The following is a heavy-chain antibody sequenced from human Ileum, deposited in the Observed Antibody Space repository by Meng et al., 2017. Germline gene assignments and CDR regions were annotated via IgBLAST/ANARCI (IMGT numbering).Heavy chain of an antibody. CDR3: ARGGPTYVDY. CDR1: GCSISSGGYY. D-gene: IGHD3-16*01. CDR2: IYYSGST. J-gene: IGHJ4*02. Sequence: QVHLQESGPGRGKPSQTLSLTCTVSGCSISSGGYYWSWIRQHPGKGLEWIGYIYYSGSTYYNPSLKSRVTISVDTSKNQFSLKLSSVTAADTAVYYCARGGPTYVDYWGQGTLVTVSS. V-gene: IGHV4-31*03.